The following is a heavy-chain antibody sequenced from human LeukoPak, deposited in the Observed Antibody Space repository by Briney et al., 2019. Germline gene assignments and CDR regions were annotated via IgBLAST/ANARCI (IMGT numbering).Heavy chain of an antibody. J-gene: IGHJ4*02. Sequence: GGSLRLSCAASGFTFDDYGMSWVRQAPGKGLEWVSGINWNGGSTGYADSVKGRFTISRDNAKNSLNLQMNSLRAEDTALYYCARPGGYYYGSGSYYPFDYWGQGTLVTVSS. V-gene: IGHV3-20*04. D-gene: IGHD3-10*01. CDR2: INWNGGST. CDR1: GFTFDDYG. CDR3: ARPGGYYYGSGSYYPFDY.